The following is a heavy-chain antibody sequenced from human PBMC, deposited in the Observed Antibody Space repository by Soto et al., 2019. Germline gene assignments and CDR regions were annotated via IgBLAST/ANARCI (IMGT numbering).Heavy chain of an antibody. CDR2: ISAYNGNT. CDR1: GYTFTSYG. Sequence: QVQLVQSGAEVKKPGASVKVSCKASGYTFTSYGISWVRQAPGQELEWMGWISAYNGNTNYAQKVQGRVTMTTDTSTSTAYMELRSLRSDDTAVYYCARGTGSLGYCSGGSCYTFDYWGQGTLVTVSS. V-gene: IGHV1-18*04. J-gene: IGHJ4*02. CDR3: ARGTGSLGYCSGGSCYTFDY. D-gene: IGHD2-15*01.